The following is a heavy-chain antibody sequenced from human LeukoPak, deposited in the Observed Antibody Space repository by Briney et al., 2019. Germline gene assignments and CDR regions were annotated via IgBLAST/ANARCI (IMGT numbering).Heavy chain of an antibody. V-gene: IGHV3-7*01. Sequence: GGSLRLSCAASGFTFSRYWMNWVRQAPGKGLEWVANIKQDGSAQNYVDSVKGRFTISRGNAKNSLYLQMNSLRAEDTAVYYCARGNIAAPGKPIDYWGQGTLVTVSS. CDR3: ARGNIAAPGKPIDY. J-gene: IGHJ4*02. D-gene: IGHD6-13*01. CDR2: IKQDGSAQ. CDR1: GFTFSRYW.